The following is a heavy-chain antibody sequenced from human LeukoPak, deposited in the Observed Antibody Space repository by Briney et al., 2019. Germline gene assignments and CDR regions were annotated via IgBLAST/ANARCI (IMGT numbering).Heavy chain of an antibody. V-gene: IGHV3-30*02. D-gene: IGHD3-16*01. CDR1: GFTFSSYG. Sequence: PGGSLRLSCAASGFTFSSYGMHWVRQAPGKGLEWVAFIRYDGSNKYYADSVKGRFTISRDNSKNTLYLQMNSLRAEDTAVYYCAKHLPFEGGYYFDYWGQGTLVTVSS. CDR2: IRYDGSNK. J-gene: IGHJ4*02. CDR3: AKHLPFEGGYYFDY.